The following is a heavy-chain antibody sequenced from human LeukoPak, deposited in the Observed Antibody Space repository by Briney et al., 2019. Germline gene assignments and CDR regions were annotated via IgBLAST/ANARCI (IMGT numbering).Heavy chain of an antibody. J-gene: IGHJ4*02. CDR3: AKRMGPSIAATDLDY. D-gene: IGHD6-13*01. CDR1: GFTFSSYA. V-gene: IGHV3-30-3*02. CDR2: IPYDGSNK. Sequence: PGGSLRLSCAASGFTFSSYAMHWVRQAPGKGLEWVAVIPYDGSNKYYADSVKGRFTISRDNSKNTLYLQMNSLRAEDTAVYYCAKRMGPSIAATDLDYWGQGTLVTVSS.